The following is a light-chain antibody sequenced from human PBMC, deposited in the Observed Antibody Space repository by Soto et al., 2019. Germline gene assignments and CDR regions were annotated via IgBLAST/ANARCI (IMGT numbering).Light chain of an antibody. CDR3: QQLNNYPRT. Sequence: DIQLTQSPSFLSASVGDRVTITCRASQGISSHLAWYQQKPGKAPNLLISAASALHSGVPTRFSGSGSGTEFTLTISSLQPEDFATYYCQQLNNYPRTFGQGTRVEIK. CDR1: QGISSH. J-gene: IGKJ1*01. CDR2: AAS. V-gene: IGKV1-9*01.